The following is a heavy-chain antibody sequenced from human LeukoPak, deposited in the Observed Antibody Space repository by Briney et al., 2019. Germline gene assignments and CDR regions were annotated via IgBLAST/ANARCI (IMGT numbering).Heavy chain of an antibody. J-gene: IGHJ4*02. CDR3: AKVAYDSCGHYYHDYFDY. D-gene: IGHD3-22*01. CDR2: ISGRDDRT. Sequence: GGSLRLSCAASGFSFSAYAMTWVRQAPGKGLEWVSSISGRDDRTYYADSAKGRFTISRDNSKNTLYLQMNSLRAEDTALYYCAKVAYDSCGHYYHDYFDYWGQGTLVTVSS. V-gene: IGHV3-23*01. CDR1: GFSFSAYA.